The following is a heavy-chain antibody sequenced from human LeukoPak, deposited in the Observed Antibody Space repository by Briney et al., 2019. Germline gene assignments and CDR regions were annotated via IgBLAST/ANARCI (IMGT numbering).Heavy chain of an antibody. J-gene: IGHJ4*02. Sequence: ASVKVSCKASGYTFSGFYMHWVRQAPGQGLEWMGWINPTTGGTNYAQKFQGRVTMTRDTSISTAYMELSSLISDDTAVYYCARFSGSYYLSYFDYWGQGTLVTVSS. CDR2: INPTTGGT. CDR3: ARFSGSYYLSYFDY. CDR1: GYTFSGFY. D-gene: IGHD1-26*01. V-gene: IGHV1-2*02.